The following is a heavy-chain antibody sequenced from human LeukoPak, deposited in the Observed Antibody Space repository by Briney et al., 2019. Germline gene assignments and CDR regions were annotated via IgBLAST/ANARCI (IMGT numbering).Heavy chain of an antibody. CDR3: ARAGPYSGSYFESFDY. CDR2: ISSSGSTI. CDR1: GFTFSSYE. Sequence: GGSLRLSCAASGFTFSSYEMNWVRQAPGKGLEWVSYISSSGSTIYYADSVKGRFTISRDNAKNSLYLQMNSLRAEDTAVYYCARAGPYSGSYFESFDYWGQGTLVTVSS. J-gene: IGHJ4*02. V-gene: IGHV3-48*03. D-gene: IGHD1-26*01.